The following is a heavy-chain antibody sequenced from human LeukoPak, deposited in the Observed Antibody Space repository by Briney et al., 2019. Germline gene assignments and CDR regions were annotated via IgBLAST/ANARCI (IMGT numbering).Heavy chain of an antibody. D-gene: IGHD2-2*01. CDR2: FYYSGST. CDR3: ARVRDSSTTPLGFDP. CDR1: GGSISSYY. V-gene: IGHV4-59*01. Sequence: PSETLSLTCTVSGGSISSYYWSWIRQPPGKGLEWIGYFYYSGSTNYNPSLKSRVTISVDTSKNQFSLKVNSVTAADTAVYYCARVRDSSTTPLGFDPWGQGTLVTVSS. J-gene: IGHJ5*02.